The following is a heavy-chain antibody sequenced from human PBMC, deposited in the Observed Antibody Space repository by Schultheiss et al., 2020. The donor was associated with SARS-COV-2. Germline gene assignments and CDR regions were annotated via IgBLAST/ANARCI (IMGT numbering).Heavy chain of an antibody. V-gene: IGHV3-23*01. D-gene: IGHD3-22*01. J-gene: IGHJ4*02. CDR2: LSISGGST. CDR1: GFTFSSYA. Sequence: GGSLRLSCAASGFTFSSYAMSWVRQAPGKGLEWVSGLSISGGSTYYADSVKGRFTISRDNSKNTLYLQMNSLRAEDTAVYYCARVGYYDSSGYTFDYWGQGTLVTVSS. CDR3: ARVGYYDSSGYTFDY.